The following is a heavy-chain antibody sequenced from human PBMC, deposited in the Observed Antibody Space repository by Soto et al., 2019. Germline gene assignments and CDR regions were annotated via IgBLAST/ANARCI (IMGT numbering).Heavy chain of an antibody. D-gene: IGHD1-26*01. J-gene: IGHJ5*01. Sequence: EVQLVESGGGLVQPGGSLRLSCAASGFTFSSFWMHWVRQAPGTGLVWVSRLKSDGSSTSYADSVKGRFTISRDNAENTLYLQMNSLRAEDTAVYYCAHSRYSGSYRDSWGQGTLVTVSS. CDR2: LKSDGSST. CDR1: GFTFSSFW. V-gene: IGHV3-74*01. CDR3: AHSRYSGSYRDS.